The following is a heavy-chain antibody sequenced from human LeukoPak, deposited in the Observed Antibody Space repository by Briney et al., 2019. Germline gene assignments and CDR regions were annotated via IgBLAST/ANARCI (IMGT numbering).Heavy chain of an antibody. CDR2: IYISGIT. Sequence: SETLSLTCTVSGGSMRNYYWSWIRQPAGKGLEWVGRIYISGITKSNPSLESRLTMSVDTSRNQFSLNLRSVTAADTAIYYCARERDLGSGSYFSDSWGQGTLVTVSS. CDR3: ARERDLGSGSYFSDS. CDR1: GGSMRNYY. J-gene: IGHJ4*02. V-gene: IGHV4-4*07. D-gene: IGHD3-10*01.